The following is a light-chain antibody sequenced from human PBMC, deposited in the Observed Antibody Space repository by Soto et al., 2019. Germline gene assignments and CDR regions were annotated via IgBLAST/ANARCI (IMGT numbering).Light chain of an antibody. CDR2: DTS. CDR3: QQYDNLPYT. V-gene: IGKV1-33*01. CDR1: QDISNS. J-gene: IGKJ2*01. Sequence: DIQMTQSPSSLSASVGNRVTITCQASQDISNSLNWFQQKPGKAPKLLIYDTSTLETGVPSRFSGSGSGTDFSFTISSLQPEDIATYYCQQYDNLPYTFGQGTNLEIK.